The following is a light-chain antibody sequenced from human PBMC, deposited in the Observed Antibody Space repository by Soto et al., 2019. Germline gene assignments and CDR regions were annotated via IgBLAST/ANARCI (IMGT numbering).Light chain of an antibody. CDR3: QQRNNWRDT. CDR1: QSVSNS. CDR2: ETS. Sequence: IVLTLSQGTLSLSPGERATLSCRASQSVSNSLSWYQQKPGLAPRLLMYETSRRATGIPARFSGSGSGTDFTLTISSLEPEDFAVYYCQQRNNWRDTSAQGTRLETK. J-gene: IGKJ5*01. V-gene: IGKV3-11*01.